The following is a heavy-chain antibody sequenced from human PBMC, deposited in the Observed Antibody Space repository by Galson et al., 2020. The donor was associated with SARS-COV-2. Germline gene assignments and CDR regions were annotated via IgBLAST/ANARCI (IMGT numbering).Heavy chain of an antibody. Sequence: GGSLRLSCAASGFTFSSYSMNWVRQAPGKGLEWDSSISSSSSYIYYADSVKGRFTISRDNAKNSLYLQMNSLRAEDTAVYYCARFSPYYYYYGMDVWGQGTTVTVSS. V-gene: IGHV3-21*04. CDR1: GFTFSSYS. CDR3: ARFSPYYYYYGMDV. J-gene: IGHJ6*02. CDR2: ISSSSSYI.